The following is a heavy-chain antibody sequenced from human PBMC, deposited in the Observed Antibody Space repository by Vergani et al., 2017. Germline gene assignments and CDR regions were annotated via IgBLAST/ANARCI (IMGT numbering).Heavy chain of an antibody. Sequence: EVQLVQSGAEVKKPGESLKISCKGSGYSFTSYWIGWVRQMPGKGLEWMGIIYPGDSDTRYSPSFQGQVTISAEKSISTAYLQWSSLKASDAAMYYCARSDGSSAVDGVFQHWGQGTLVTVSS. CDR1: GYSFTSYW. V-gene: IGHV5-51*01. J-gene: IGHJ1*01. D-gene: IGHD6-6*01. CDR3: ARSDGSSAVDGVFQH. CDR2: IYPGDSDT.